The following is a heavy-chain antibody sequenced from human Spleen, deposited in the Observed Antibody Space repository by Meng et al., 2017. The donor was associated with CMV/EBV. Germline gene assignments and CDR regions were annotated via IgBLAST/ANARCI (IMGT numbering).Heavy chain of an antibody. V-gene: IGHV4-34*01. CDR1: GGSFSHYS. Sequence: GSLRLSRAVSGGSFSHYSWSWVRQPPGKGLEWIGEINHNRSTKYNPSLKSRVTISVDTSKNQFSLKLSSMIVADTAVYYCARGPHYDFWSGDYYYYYGMDVWGQGTTVTVSS. CDR2: INHNRST. CDR3: ARGPHYDFWSGDYYYYYGMDV. D-gene: IGHD3-3*01. J-gene: IGHJ6*02.